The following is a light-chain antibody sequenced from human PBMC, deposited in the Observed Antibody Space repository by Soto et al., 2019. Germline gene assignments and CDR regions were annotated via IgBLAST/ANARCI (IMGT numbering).Light chain of an antibody. CDR2: EVS. Sequence: QSVLTQPPSVSGSPGQSVTISCTGTSSDVGSYNCVSWYQQPPGTAPKLMIYEVSNRPSGVPDRFSGFKSGNTASLTISELQAEDEADYYCSSYTSSSTYVFGTGTKVTVL. J-gene: IGLJ1*01. CDR1: SSDVGSYNC. CDR3: SSYTSSSTYV. V-gene: IGLV2-18*02.